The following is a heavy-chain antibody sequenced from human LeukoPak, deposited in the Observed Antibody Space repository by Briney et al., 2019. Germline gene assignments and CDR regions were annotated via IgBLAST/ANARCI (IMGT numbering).Heavy chain of an antibody. CDR1: ALAVTNTY. J-gene: IGHJ4*02. CDR2: IYIGGST. V-gene: IGHV3-53*01. CDR3: ARCKIGSHFDY. D-gene: IGHD1-26*01. Sequence: GESLRLSCAASALAVTNTYMSWVRQAPGMGLEWVSVIYIGGSTYYADSVKGRFTISRDSSENTVYLQMTSLRVEDTAVYYCARCKIGSHFDYWGQGTLVTVSS.